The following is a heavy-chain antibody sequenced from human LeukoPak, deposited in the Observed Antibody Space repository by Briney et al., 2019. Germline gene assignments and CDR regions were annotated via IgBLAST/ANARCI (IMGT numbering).Heavy chain of an antibody. Sequence: ASVKVSCKASGYTFTGYYMHWVRQAPGQGLEWMGWINPNSGGTNYAQKFQGRVTMTRDTSISTAYMELSRLRSDDTAVYYCARDGIAAAGTVGYFDYWGQGTLVTVSS. CDR3: ARDGIAAAGTVGYFDY. J-gene: IGHJ4*02. CDR2: INPNSGGT. D-gene: IGHD6-13*01. CDR1: GYTFTGYY. V-gene: IGHV1-2*02.